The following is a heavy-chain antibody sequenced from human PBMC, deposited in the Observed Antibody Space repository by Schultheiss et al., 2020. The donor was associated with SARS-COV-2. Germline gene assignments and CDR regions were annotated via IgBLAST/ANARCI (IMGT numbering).Heavy chain of an antibody. D-gene: IGHD2-15*01. J-gene: IGHJ4*02. V-gene: IGHV3-21*01. CDR2: ISSSSNFI. Sequence: GGSLRLSCAASGFSFDTFSMIWLRRAPGKGLEWVSTISSSSNFIYYADSVKGRFTISRDNARKSVFLQMDSLRGDDSAIYYCATRTSGSNLGWGQGTLVTVSS. CDR1: GFSFDTFS. CDR3: ATRTSGSNLG.